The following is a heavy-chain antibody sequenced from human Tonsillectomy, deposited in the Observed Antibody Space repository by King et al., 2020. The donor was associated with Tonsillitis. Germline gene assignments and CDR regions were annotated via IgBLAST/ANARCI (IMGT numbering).Heavy chain of an antibody. D-gene: IGHD5-18*01. CDR1: GFTFSSYA. J-gene: IGHJ6*02. CDR3: AREGYSSNYYYYGMDV. Sequence: QLVQSGGGVVQPGRSLRLSCAASGFTFSSYAMHWVRQAPGQGLEWVAVISYDGSNKYYADSVKCRFTISRDNSKNKLYLQMNSLRAEDTAVYYCAREGYSSNYYYYGMDVWGQGTTVTVSS. CDR2: ISYDGSNK. V-gene: IGHV3-30-3*01.